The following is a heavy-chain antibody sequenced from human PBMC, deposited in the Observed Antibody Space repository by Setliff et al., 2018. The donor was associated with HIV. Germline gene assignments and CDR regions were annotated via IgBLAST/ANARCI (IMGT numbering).Heavy chain of an antibody. CDR1: GYTFTAYF. CDR2: ISPNTGDT. V-gene: IGHV1-2*02. Sequence: GASVKVSCKTAGYTFTAYFFQWVRQAPGQGLEWIGWISPNTGDTGIALKFQGRVTMTRDTSTSTTYLELDRLTYDDTAIYYCARGGYYTSGTWFDPWGHGTLVTVSS. J-gene: IGHJ5*02. CDR3: ARGGYYTSGTWFDP. D-gene: IGHD3-10*01.